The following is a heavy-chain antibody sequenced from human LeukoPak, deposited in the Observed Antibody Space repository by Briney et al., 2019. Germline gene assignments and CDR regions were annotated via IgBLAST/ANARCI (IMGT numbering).Heavy chain of an antibody. CDR1: GYTFTSYY. CDR3: ARGRYYYDSSGYYFDY. V-gene: IGHV1-46*01. CDR2: INPSGGST. D-gene: IGHD3-22*01. Sequence: ASVRVSCKASGYTFTSYYMHWVRQAPGQGLEWMGIINPSGGSTSYAQKFQGRVTMTRDTSTSTVYMELSSLRSEDTAVYYCARGRYYYDSSGYYFDYWGQGTLVTVSS. J-gene: IGHJ4*02.